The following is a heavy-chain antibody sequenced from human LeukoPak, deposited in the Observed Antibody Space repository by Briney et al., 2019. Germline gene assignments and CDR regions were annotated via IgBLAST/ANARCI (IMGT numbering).Heavy chain of an antibody. CDR3: ARGEDSSGYHDY. V-gene: IGHV4-34*01. Sequence: PSETLSLTCAVYGGSFSGYYWSWIRKPPGKGLEWIGEINHSGSTNYNPSLKSRVTISVDTSKNQFSLKLSSVTAADTAVYYCARGEDSSGYHDYWGQGTLVTVSS. J-gene: IGHJ4*02. CDR1: GGSFSGYY. D-gene: IGHD3-22*01. CDR2: INHSGST.